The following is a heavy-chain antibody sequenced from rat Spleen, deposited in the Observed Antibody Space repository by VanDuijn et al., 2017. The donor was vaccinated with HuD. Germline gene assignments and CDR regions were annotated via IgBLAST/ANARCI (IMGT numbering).Heavy chain of an antibody. CDR2: ISYSGST. Sequence: EVQLQESGPGLVKPSQSLSLTCSVTGYSITSNYWGWIRKFPGNKMEWMGYISYSGSTSYNQSLKSRISITRETSKNQFFLQLKSVTTEDTATYYCARLRFGVDYWGQGVMVTVSS. V-gene: IGHV3-1*01. CDR1: GYSITSNY. J-gene: IGHJ2*01. CDR3: ARLRFGVDY. D-gene: IGHD4-3*01.